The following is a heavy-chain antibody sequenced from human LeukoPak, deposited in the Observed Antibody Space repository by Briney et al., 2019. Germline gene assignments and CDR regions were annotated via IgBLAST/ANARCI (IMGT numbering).Heavy chain of an antibody. D-gene: IGHD1-26*01. J-gene: IGHJ4*02. CDR1: GGSVSSGSYY. V-gene: IGHV4-61*01. CDR3: ASSGSYSY. CDR2: IYYSGST. Sequence: PSETLSLTCTVSGGSVSSGSYYWRWIPQPPGKGLEWIGYIYYSGSTNYNPSLKSRVTISVDTSKNQFSLKLSSVTAADTAVYYCASSGSYSYWGQGTLVTVSS.